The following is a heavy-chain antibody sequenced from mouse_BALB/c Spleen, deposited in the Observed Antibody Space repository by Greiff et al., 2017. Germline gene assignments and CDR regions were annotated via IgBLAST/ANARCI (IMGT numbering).Heavy chain of an antibody. V-gene: IGHV5-6-4*01. CDR1: GFTFSSYT. J-gene: IGHJ2*01. CDR2: ISSGGSYT. CDR3: TRDGGTTVVHFDY. D-gene: IGHD1-1*01. Sequence: EVKLVESGGGLVKPGGSLKLSCAASGFTFSSYTMSWVRQTPEKRLEWVATISSGGSYTYYPDSVKGRFTISRDNAKNTLYLQMSSLKSEDTAMYYCTRDGGTTVVHFDYWGQGTTLTVSS.